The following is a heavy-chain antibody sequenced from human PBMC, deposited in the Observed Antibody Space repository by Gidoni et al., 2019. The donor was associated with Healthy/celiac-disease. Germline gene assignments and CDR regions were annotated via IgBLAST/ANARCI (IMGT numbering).Heavy chain of an antibody. Sequence: QVQLVESGGGVVQPGRSLRLSCAAPGFPFSSYGMHWVRQARGKGLEWVAVIWYGGSNKYYADSVKGRFTISRDNSKNTLYLQMNSLRAEDTAVYYCARDRMVRGVLDYWGQGTLVTVSS. D-gene: IGHD3-10*01. J-gene: IGHJ4*02. CDR3: ARDRMVRGVLDY. CDR1: GFPFSSYG. V-gene: IGHV3-33*01. CDR2: IWYGGSNK.